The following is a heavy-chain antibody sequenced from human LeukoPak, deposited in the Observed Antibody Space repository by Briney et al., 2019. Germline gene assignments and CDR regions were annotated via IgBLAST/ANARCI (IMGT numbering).Heavy chain of an antibody. CDR3: AREVYYYDSSGYYDY. J-gene: IGHJ4*02. D-gene: IGHD3-22*01. CDR1: GGSFSGYY. CDR2: INHSGST. V-gene: IGHV4-34*01. Sequence: SETLSLTCAVYGGSFSGYYWSWIRQPPGKGLEWIGEINHSGSTNYNPSPKSRVTISVDTSKNQFSLKLSSVTAADTAVYYCAREVYYYDSSGYYDYWGQGTLVTVSS.